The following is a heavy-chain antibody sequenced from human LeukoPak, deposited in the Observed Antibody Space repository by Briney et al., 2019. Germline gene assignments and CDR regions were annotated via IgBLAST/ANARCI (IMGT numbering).Heavy chain of an antibody. D-gene: IGHD3-10*01. J-gene: IGHJ5*02. CDR3: ARDPRGWFDP. Sequence: SETLSLTCTVSGGSISSYYWSWIRQPPGKGPEWIGYIYYSGSTNYNPSLKSRVTISVDTSKNQFSLKLSSVTAADTAVYYCARDPRGWFDPWGQGTLVTVSS. V-gene: IGHV4-59*01. CDR1: GGSISSYY. CDR2: IYYSGST.